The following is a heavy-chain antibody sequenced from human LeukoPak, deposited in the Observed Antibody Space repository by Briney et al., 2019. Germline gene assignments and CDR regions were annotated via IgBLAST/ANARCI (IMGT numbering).Heavy chain of an antibody. CDR2: IYYSGST. V-gene: IGHV4-39*01. J-gene: IGHJ4*02. D-gene: IGHD3-22*01. CDR1: GGSISSSSYY. CDR3: ARQPYDSSGKGYDY. Sequence: SETLSLTCTVSGGSISSSSYYWGWIRQPPGKGLEWIGSIYYSGSTYYNPSLKSRVTISVDTSKNQFSLKLSSMTAADTAVYYCARQPYDSSGKGYDYWGQGTLVTVSS.